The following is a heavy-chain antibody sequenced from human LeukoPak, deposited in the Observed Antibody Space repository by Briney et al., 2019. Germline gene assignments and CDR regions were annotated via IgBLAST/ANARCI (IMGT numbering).Heavy chain of an antibody. CDR1: GFTFSSYG. CDR2: IWYDGSNK. Sequence: PGGSLRLSCAASGFTFSSYGMHWVRQAPGKGLEWVAVIWYDGSNKYYADSVKGRFTISRDNSKNTLYLQVNSLRAEDTAVYYCARATPELWSAAQYFQHWGQGTLVTVSS. V-gene: IGHV3-33*01. J-gene: IGHJ1*01. D-gene: IGHD5-18*01. CDR3: ARATPELWSAAQYFQH.